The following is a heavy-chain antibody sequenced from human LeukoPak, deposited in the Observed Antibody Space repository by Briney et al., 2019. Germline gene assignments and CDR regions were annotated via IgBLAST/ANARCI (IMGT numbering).Heavy chain of an antibody. CDR2: IKSKTDGGTT. D-gene: IGHD6-19*01. J-gene: IGHJ4*02. Sequence: PGGSLRLSCAASGFTFSNAWMSWVRQAPGKGLEWVGRIKSKTDGGTTDYAAPVKGGFTISRDDSKNTLYLQMNSLKTEDTAVYYCTTRGSGSYYFDYWGQGTLVTVSS. CDR1: GFTFSNAW. CDR3: TTRGSGSYYFDY. V-gene: IGHV3-15*01.